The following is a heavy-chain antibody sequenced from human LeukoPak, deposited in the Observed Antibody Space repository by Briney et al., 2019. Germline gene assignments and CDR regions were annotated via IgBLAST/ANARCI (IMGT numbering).Heavy chain of an antibody. CDR1: GFTFSNHW. CDR2: IKYDGSEI. D-gene: IGHD4-23*01. Sequence: GGSLRLSCAASGFTFSNHWMSWVRQAPGKGLEWVAYIKYDGSEIDYVDSVKGRFTISRDNAKNSLYLEMNSLRAEDTAVYYCARNGGNSDFDYWGQGTLVTVSS. V-gene: IGHV3-7*04. J-gene: IGHJ4*02. CDR3: ARNGGNSDFDY.